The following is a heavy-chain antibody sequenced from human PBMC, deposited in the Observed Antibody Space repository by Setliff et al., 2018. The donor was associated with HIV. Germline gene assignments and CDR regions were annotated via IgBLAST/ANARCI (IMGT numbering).Heavy chain of an antibody. CDR1: GYKFTTNW. Sequence: LKISCKGSGYKFTTNWIAWVRQMPGKGLEWMGIVWPDDSDTRYSPSFQGQVTISADKTTNTAYLQWSSLKASDTAMYFCARLLDNSGGWPFDYWGQGTLVTVSS. D-gene: IGHD6-19*01. CDR3: ARLLDNSGGWPFDY. CDR2: VWPDDSDT. V-gene: IGHV5-51*01. J-gene: IGHJ4*02.